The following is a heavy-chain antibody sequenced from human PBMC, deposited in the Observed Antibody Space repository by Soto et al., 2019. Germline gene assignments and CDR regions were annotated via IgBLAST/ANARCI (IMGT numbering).Heavy chain of an antibody. Sequence: EVQLLESGGGLVQPGGSLRLSCAASGFTFSSYAMSWVRQAPGKGLEWVSAISGSGGSTYYADSVKGRFTISRDNSKNTLYLQMNSLRAEDTAVYYCAKHGLEDVLMVYAILYYYYYYGMDVWGQGTTVTVSS. D-gene: IGHD2-8*01. CDR1: GFTFSSYA. J-gene: IGHJ6*02. V-gene: IGHV3-23*01. CDR3: AKHGLEDVLMVYAILYYYYYYGMDV. CDR2: ISGSGGST.